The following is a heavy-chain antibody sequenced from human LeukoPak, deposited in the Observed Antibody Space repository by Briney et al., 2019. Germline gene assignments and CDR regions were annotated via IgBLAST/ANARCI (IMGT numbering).Heavy chain of an antibody. CDR3: ARHRYSGDYYAGAGLDH. D-gene: IGHD3-22*01. J-gene: IGHJ4*02. V-gene: IGHV4-39*01. CDR1: GGSISSSNYY. Sequence: SETLSLTCTVSGGSISSSNYYSWGWVRQPPGKGLEWIGNIYNSGPTDYNPSLKSRVTISVDTSRNQFSPELRSVTAADTAVYYCARHRYSGDYYAGAGLDHWGQGTLVTVSS. CDR2: IYNSGPT.